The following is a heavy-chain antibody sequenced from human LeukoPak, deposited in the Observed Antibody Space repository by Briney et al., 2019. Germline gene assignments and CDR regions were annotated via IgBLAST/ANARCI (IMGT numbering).Heavy chain of an antibody. CDR3: AKDYYDSSGYYPDAFDI. V-gene: IGHV3-23*01. J-gene: IGHJ3*02. CDR1: GFTFSSYS. CDR2: ISGSGGST. D-gene: IGHD3-22*01. Sequence: GGSLRLSCAASGFTFSSYSMNWVRQAPGKGLEWVSAISGSGGSTYYADSVKGRFTISRDNSKNTLYLQMNSLRAEDTAVYYCAKDYYDSSGYYPDAFDIWGQGTMVTVSS.